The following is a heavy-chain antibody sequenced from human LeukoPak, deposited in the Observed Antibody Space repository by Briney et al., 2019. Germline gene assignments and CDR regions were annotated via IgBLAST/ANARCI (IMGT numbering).Heavy chain of an antibody. D-gene: IGHD3-22*01. CDR3: ARDAYDSSDYYYYNYYMNV. CDR2: VYSSGST. J-gene: IGHJ6*03. Sequence: NTSQTLSLTCTVSGGSISSGSYYWSWIRQPAGKGLEWIGRVYSSGSTNYNPSLKSRLTMSVDTSKNQFSLKLSSVTAADTAVYYCARDAYDSSDYYYYNYYMNVWGKGTTVTISS. CDR1: GGSISSGSYY. V-gene: IGHV4-61*02.